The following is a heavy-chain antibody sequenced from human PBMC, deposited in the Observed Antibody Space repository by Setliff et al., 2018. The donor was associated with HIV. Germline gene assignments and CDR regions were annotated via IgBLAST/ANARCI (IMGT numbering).Heavy chain of an antibody. CDR2: IILVQGIP. D-gene: IGHD5-18*01. CDR3: ARASGSGKGYSYGHY. Sequence: VASVKVSCKPSGGTFSNYGISWVRQAPGQGFEWLGGIILVQGIPNYAQKFQGRVTITADVSTSTAYMELSSLRSEDTAVYYCARASGSGKGYSYGHYWGQGTLVTVSS. CDR1: GGTFSNYG. V-gene: IGHV1-69*10. J-gene: IGHJ4*02.